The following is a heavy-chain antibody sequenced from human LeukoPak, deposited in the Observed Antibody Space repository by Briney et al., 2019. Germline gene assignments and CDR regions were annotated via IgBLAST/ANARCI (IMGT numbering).Heavy chain of an antibody. CDR3: ARVSGWNPLEAAHLDY. D-gene: IGHD6-19*01. Sequence: SETLSLTCTVSGYSISSGYYWGWIRQPPGKGLEWIGSMYYSGSTYYNPSLKSRVTMSVDTSKNQFSLKMTSVTAADTAVYYCARVSGWNPLEAAHLDYWGQGTLVTVSS. J-gene: IGHJ4*02. V-gene: IGHV4-38-2*02. CDR1: GYSISSGYY. CDR2: MYYSGST.